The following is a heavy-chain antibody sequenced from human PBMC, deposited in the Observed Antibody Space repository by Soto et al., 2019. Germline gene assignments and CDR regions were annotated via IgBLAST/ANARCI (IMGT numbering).Heavy chain of an antibody. Sequence: SVKVSCKGSGGTFSSYAISWVRQAPGQGLEWMGGIIPIFGTANYAQKFQGRVTITADKSTSTAYMELSSLRSEDTAVYYCARDQGYGSSTSCQTYFDYWGQGTMVTVSS. CDR3: ARDQGYGSSTSCQTYFDY. CDR2: IIPIFGTA. D-gene: IGHD2-2*01. CDR1: GGTFSSYA. V-gene: IGHV1-69*06. J-gene: IGHJ4*02.